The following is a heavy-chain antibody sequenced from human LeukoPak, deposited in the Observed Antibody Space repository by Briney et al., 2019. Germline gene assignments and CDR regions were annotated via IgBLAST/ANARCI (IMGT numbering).Heavy chain of an antibody. CDR3: ARDRHTAMVYYYYYMDV. D-gene: IGHD5-18*01. CDR2: ISPSSHYI. CDR1: GFTLSNYS. Sequence: KAGGSLRLSCAGSGFTLSNYSINWVRQAPGKGLEWVSSISPSSHYIYYADSVRGRFTISRDNARNSLYLQMNSLRDEDTAVYYCARDRHTAMVYYYYYMDVWGTGTTVTVSS. J-gene: IGHJ6*03. V-gene: IGHV3-21*04.